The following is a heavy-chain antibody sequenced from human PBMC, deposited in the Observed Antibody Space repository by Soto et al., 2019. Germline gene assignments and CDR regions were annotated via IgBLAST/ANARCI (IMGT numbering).Heavy chain of an antibody. CDR3: AREYGSSGIDY. Sequence: SETLSLTCAVYGGSFSGYYWSWIRQPPGKGLEWIGEINHSGSTNYNPSLKSRVTISVDTSKNQFSLKLSSVTAADTAVYYCAREYGSSGIDYWGQGTLVTVSS. D-gene: IGHD6-6*01. J-gene: IGHJ4*02. CDR2: INHSGST. V-gene: IGHV4-34*01. CDR1: GGSFSGYY.